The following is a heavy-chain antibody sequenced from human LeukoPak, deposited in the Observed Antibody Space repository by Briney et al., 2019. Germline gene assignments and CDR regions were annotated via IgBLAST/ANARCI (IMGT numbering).Heavy chain of an antibody. Sequence: GGSLRLACAASGFTFSSYSMNWVRQAPGKGLEWVSSISSSSSYIYYADSVKGRFTISRENAKNSLYLQMNSLRAGGTAVYYCARGGYSYGSDNWFDPWGQGTLVTVSS. V-gene: IGHV3-21*01. J-gene: IGHJ5*02. D-gene: IGHD5-18*01. CDR3: ARGGYSYGSDNWFDP. CDR2: ISSSSSYI. CDR1: GFTFSSYS.